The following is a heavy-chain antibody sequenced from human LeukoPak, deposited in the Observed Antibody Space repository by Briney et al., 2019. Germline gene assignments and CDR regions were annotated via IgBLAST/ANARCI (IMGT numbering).Heavy chain of an antibody. Sequence: SGGSLRLSCAASGFTFSGYEMNGVRQAPGKGVEWGSYIGYSASTIYYADSVKGRFTISRDNAKNSLYLQMNSLRGDDTALYYCARGSGGDYWGQGTLVTVSS. J-gene: IGHJ4*02. CDR3: ARGSGGDY. CDR2: IGYSASTI. CDR1: GFTFSGYE. V-gene: IGHV3-48*03.